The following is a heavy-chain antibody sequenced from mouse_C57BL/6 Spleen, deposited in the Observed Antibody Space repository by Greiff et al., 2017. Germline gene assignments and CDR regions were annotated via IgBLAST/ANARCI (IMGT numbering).Heavy chain of an antibody. Sequence: QVQLQQSGAELVKPGASVKISCKASGYAFSSYWMNWVKQRPGKGLEWIGQIYPGDGDTNYNGKFKGKATLTADTSSSTAYMQLSSLTSEDSAVYFGARESAYDYDGFDYWGQGTTLTVSA. D-gene: IGHD2-4*01. CDR1: GYAFSSYW. J-gene: IGHJ2*01. V-gene: IGHV1-80*01. CDR3: ARESAYDYDGFDY. CDR2: IYPGDGDT.